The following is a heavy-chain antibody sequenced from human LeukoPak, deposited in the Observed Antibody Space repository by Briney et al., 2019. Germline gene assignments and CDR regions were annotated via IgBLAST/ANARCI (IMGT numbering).Heavy chain of an antibody. D-gene: IGHD3-22*01. Sequence: GGSLRLSCAASGFTFSTYNMNWVRQAPGKGLEWISYINADSSTIQYVDSVRGRFTTSRDNAKNSLYLQMNSLRAEDTAVYYCVRDNSRGQSLGVIYWGQGSLVTVSS. CDR3: VRDNSRGQSLGVIY. CDR2: INADSSTI. V-gene: IGHV3-48*01. J-gene: IGHJ4*02. CDR1: GFTFSTYN.